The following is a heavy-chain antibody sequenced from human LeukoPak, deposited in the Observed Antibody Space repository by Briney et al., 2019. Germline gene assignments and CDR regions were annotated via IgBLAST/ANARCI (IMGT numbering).Heavy chain of an antibody. V-gene: IGHV4-61*10. CDR3: ARAWFGELFFDY. Sequence: SETLSLTCIVSGDSISSGHYYWNWIRQSAGKGLEWIGHISSRGTYTYNPSLKSPVTISKDTSKNQFSLRLNSVTAADTAVYYCARAWFGELFFDYWGQGALVTVSS. D-gene: IGHD3-10*01. CDR1: GDSISSGHYY. J-gene: IGHJ4*02. CDR2: ISSRGTY.